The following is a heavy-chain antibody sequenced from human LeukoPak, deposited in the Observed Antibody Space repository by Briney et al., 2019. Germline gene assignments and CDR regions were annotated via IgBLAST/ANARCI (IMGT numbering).Heavy chain of an antibody. CDR1: GFAFGTYA. Sequence: GGSLRLSCAGSGFAFGTYAMSWVRQAPGMGLERVSSISADGQVTYDADSVEGRFTVSRDNSKSTLYLQLNSLRAEDTATYYCARDPYNTILYRLAHWGQGTLVTVSS. CDR2: ISADGQVT. V-gene: IGHV3-23*01. CDR3: ARDPYNTILYRLAH. D-gene: IGHD3-10*01. J-gene: IGHJ4*02.